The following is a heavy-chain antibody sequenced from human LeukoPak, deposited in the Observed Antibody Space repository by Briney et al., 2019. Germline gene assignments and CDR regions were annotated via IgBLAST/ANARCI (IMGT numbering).Heavy chain of an antibody. CDR1: GFTFSSYW. CDR3: AREFVGRDGHSHFDY. D-gene: IGHD5-24*01. J-gene: IGHJ4*02. CDR2: IKQDGSEK. V-gene: IGHV3-7*05. Sequence: PGGSLRLSCAASGFTFSSYWMTWVRQAPGKGLECVANIKQDGSEKNYVDSVKGRFTISRDNAKNSLYLQMNGLRAEDTAVYYCAREFVGRDGHSHFDYWGQGSLVTVSS.